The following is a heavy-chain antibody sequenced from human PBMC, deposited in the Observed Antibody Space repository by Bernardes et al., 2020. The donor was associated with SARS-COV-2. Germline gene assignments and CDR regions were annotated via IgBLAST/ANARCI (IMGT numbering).Heavy chain of an antibody. D-gene: IGHD6-13*01. V-gene: IGHV4-39*01. J-gene: IGHJ5*02. CDR3: ARQDFIAAAGTRWFDP. CDR2: IFYSGST. Sequence: SETLSLTCIVSGCSISSSFYYWGWIRQPPGKGLEWIGSIFYSGSTHYNPSLKSRVTISVDTSKNQFSLKLSSVTAADTAVYHCARQDFIAAAGTRWFDPWGQGTLVTVSS. CDR1: GCSISSSFYY.